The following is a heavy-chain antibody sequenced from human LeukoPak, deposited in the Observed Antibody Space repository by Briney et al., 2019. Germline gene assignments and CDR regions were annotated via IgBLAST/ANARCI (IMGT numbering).Heavy chain of an antibody. CDR1: GGTFSSYA. Sequence: GASVKLSCKAAGGTFSSYAISWVRQAPGQGLEWMGGIIPIFGTANYAQKFQGRVTITADESTSTAYMELSSLRSEDTAVYYCARDGYNWNDGAFDIWGQGTMVTVSS. CDR3: ARDGYNWNDGAFDI. J-gene: IGHJ3*02. CDR2: IIPIFGTA. D-gene: IGHD1-20*01. V-gene: IGHV1-69*13.